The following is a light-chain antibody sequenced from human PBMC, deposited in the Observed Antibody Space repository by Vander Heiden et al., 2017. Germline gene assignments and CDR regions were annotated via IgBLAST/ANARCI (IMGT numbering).Light chain of an antibody. CDR2: TNT. V-gene: IGLV1-44*01. J-gene: IGLJ1*01. CDR3: AARDDSLNGYV. CDR1: SPNIGTNT. Sequence: QSVLTPPPSASGTPGQRVTISCSGSSPNIGTNTVNWYQQLPGAAPKLLIYTNTQRPSGVPDRFSGSKSGTSASLAISGLQSEDEADYYCAARDDSLNGYVFGAGTKVTVL.